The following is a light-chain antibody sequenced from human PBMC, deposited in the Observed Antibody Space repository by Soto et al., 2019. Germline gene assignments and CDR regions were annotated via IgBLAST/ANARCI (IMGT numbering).Light chain of an antibody. CDR3: QQYGSFPRT. CDR2: DAS. Sequence: DIQMTQSPSTLSASVGDRVTITCRASQTIGSWLAWYQQKPGKAPELLIYDASPLEGGVPSRFSGSGSGTEFSLTITGLQPDDFASFYWQQYGSFPRTVGQGPKVEIK. J-gene: IGKJ1*01. CDR1: QTIGSW. V-gene: IGKV1-5*01.